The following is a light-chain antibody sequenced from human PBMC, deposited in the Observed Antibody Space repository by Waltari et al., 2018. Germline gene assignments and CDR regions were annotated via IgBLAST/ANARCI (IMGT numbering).Light chain of an antibody. J-gene: IGLJ2*01. V-gene: IGLV2-14*03. CDR3: SSYSRSAFL. Sequence: QSALTQPASVSGSPGQPTTISCTGTSSDVGSYNYVSWYQQYPGRAPTLMIYDVSSRPSGVSNRFSGSKSGNTASLTISGLQPEDEATYYCSSYSRSAFLFGGGTKLTVL. CDR2: DVS. CDR1: SSDVGSYNY.